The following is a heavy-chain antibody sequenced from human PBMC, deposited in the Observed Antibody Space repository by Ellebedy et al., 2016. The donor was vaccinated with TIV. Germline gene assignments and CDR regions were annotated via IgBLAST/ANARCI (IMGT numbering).Heavy chain of an antibody. V-gene: IGHV4-59*08. CDR3: ARQDYDILTGYYTHLDS. D-gene: IGHD3-9*01. CDR2: VYNNGNT. Sequence: PGGSLRLSCTVSDGSIRSSFWNWIRQPPGKALEWIGYVYNNGNTNYNPSFKSRVTFSVDMSKNQFSLKLSSVTAADTAVYYCARQDYDILTGYYTHLDSWGQGTLVTVSS. CDR1: DGSIRSSF. J-gene: IGHJ4*02.